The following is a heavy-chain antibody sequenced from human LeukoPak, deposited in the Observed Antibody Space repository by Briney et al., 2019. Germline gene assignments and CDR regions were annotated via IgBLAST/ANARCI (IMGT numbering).Heavy chain of an antibody. J-gene: IGHJ5*02. Sequence: GGSLRLSCAASGFTFSTYAMHWVRQAPGKGLEWVALISNDGGNKYYADSAKGRFTISRDNSKNTLYLQMNNLRAEDTAVYFCARDGLIGYYSWFDPWGQGTLVTVSS. D-gene: IGHD3-9*01. CDR3: ARDGLIGYYSWFDP. V-gene: IGHV3-30*04. CDR1: GFTFSTYA. CDR2: ISNDGGNK.